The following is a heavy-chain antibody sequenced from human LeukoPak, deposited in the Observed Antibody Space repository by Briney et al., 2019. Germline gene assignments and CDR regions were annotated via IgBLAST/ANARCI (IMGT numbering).Heavy chain of an antibody. V-gene: IGHV4-39*01. D-gene: IGHD1-26*01. J-gene: IGHJ4*02. CDR2: IYYSGST. Sequence: SETLSLTCTVSGGSISSSSYYWGWIRQPPGKGLEWIGSIYYSGSTYYNPSLKSRVTISVDTSKNQFSLKLSSVAAADTAVYYCARPLVGATIGNYFDYWGQGTLVTVSS. CDR1: GGSISSSSYY. CDR3: ARPLVGATIGNYFDY.